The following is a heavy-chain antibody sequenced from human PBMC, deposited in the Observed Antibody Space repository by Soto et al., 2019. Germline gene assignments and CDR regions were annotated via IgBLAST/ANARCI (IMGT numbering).Heavy chain of an antibody. J-gene: IGHJ5*02. Sequence: TSETLSLTCSVSGASVTNSNYYWTWIRQHPGKGLEWIGFTYYSGSTNYNPSLKSRVTISVDTSRNQFSLKLSSVTAADTAVYYCAGGSGDDWFDPRGQGKLVTVS. CDR1: GASVTNSNYY. D-gene: IGHD4-17*01. V-gene: IGHV4-31*03. CDR2: TYYSGST. CDR3: AGGSGDDWFDP.